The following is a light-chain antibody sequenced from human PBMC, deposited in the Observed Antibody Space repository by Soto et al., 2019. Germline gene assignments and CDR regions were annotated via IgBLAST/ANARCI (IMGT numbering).Light chain of an antibody. Sequence: QSALTQPPSASGSPGQSVTISCTGTSSDVGGYNYVSWYQQHPGKAPKLMIYEVSKRPSGVPDRFSGSKSGNTASLTVSGHQAEVEADYYCSSYAGSNNLVFGGGTKLPVL. CDR3: SSYAGSNNLV. J-gene: IGLJ3*02. V-gene: IGLV2-8*01. CDR2: EVS. CDR1: SSDVGGYNY.